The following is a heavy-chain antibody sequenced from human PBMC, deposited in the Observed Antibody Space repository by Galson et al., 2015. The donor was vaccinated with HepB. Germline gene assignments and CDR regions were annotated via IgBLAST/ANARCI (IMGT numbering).Heavy chain of an antibody. CDR3: ARNPDSSSWYFGYYYYYMDV. V-gene: IGHV1-2*06. CDR1: GYTFTGYY. CDR2: INPNSGGT. Sequence: SVKVSCKASGYTFTGYYMHWVRQAPGQGLEWMGRINPNSGGTNYAQKFQGRVTMTRDTSISTAYMELSRLRSDDTAVYYCARNPDSSSWYFGYYYYYMDVWGKGTTVTVSS. J-gene: IGHJ6*03. D-gene: IGHD6-13*01.